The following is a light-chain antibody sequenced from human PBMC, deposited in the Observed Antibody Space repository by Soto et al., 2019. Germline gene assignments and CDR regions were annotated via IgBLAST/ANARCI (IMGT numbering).Light chain of an antibody. J-gene: IGKJ1*01. CDR2: WAS. V-gene: IGKV4-1*01. Sequence: DIVMTQSPDSLAVSLGERATINCKSSQSVLYSSNNKNYLAWYQQKPGQPPKLLIYWASTRASGVPDRFSGRGSGKDVTLIISSLQAEDVAVYYCQQYYSTPRTFGQGTKVEIK. CDR1: QSVLYSSNNKNY. CDR3: QQYYSTPRT.